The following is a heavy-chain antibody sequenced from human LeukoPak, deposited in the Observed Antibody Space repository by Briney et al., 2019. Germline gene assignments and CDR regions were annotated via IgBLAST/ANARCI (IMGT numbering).Heavy chain of an antibody. CDR3: AISSGGSCYQ. D-gene: IGHD2-15*01. CDR2: ISGSSNYI. V-gene: IGHV3-21*01. Sequence: GGSLRLSCAASGFSFSSYSMNWVRQAPGRGLEWVSSISGSSNYIYYAGSVKGRFTISRDNAKNSLYLQMSSLRAEDTAVYYCAISSGGSCYQWGQGTLVTVSS. J-gene: IGHJ4*02. CDR1: GFSFSSYS.